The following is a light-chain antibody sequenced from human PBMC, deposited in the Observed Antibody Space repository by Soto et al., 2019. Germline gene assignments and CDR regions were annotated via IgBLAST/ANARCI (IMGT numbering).Light chain of an antibody. CDR3: HHYGSSPLFA. CDR1: QSLSSSY. V-gene: IGKV3-20*01. CDR2: GAS. J-gene: IGKJ3*01. Sequence: ETVLTQSPGTLSLSPGERATLSCRASQSLSSSYLAWYQQKPGQAPRLLIYGASTRATGIPDRFSGSGSGTDFTLTISRLEPEDFAVYYCHHYGSSPLFAFCPGTKVDIK.